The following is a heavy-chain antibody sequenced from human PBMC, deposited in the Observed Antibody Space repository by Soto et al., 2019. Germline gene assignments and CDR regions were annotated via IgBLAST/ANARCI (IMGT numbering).Heavy chain of an antibody. V-gene: IGHV4-59*08. CDR3: ARRIVATETFDY. CDR1: GGTMVIYY. D-gene: IGHD5-12*01. CDR2: IYYAGSA. J-gene: IGHJ4*02. Sequence: SETLSLTFTLPGGTMVIYYCSWIRQTPGRGREWSGFIYYAGSAKYNPSLNSRVTTSVDTSKNEFSLTVNSVTAADTAVYYCARRIVATETFDYWGQGTLVTVSS.